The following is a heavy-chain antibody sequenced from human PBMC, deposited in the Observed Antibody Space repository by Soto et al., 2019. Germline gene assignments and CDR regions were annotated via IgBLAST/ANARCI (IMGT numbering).Heavy chain of an antibody. CDR3: ARSPLIPWDYYYYMDV. D-gene: IGHD3-16*01. CDR1: GFTFSSYD. Sequence: GGSLRLSCAASGFTFSSYDMHWVRQATGKGLEWVSAIGTAGDTYYPGSVKGRFTISRENAKNSLYLQMNSLRAGDTAVYYCARSPLIPWDYYYYMDVWGKGTTVTVSS. CDR2: IGTAGDT. V-gene: IGHV3-13*01. J-gene: IGHJ6*03.